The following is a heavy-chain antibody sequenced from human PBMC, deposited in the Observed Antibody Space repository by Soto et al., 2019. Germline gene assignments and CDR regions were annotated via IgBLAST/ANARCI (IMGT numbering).Heavy chain of an antibody. D-gene: IGHD6-6*01. CDR3: ARDSSSSAGYYYYYGMDV. Sequence: PSETLSLTCTVSGGSISSGGYYWSWIRQHPGKGLEWIGYIYYSGSTYYNPSLESRVTISVDTSKNQFSLKLSSVTAADTAVYYCARDSSSSAGYYYYYGMDVWGQGTTVTVSS. CDR2: IYYSGST. CDR1: GGSISSGGYY. J-gene: IGHJ6*02. V-gene: IGHV4-31*03.